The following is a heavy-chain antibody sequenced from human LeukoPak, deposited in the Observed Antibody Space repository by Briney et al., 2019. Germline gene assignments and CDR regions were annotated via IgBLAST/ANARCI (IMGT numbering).Heavy chain of an antibody. V-gene: IGHV1-46*01. CDR3: ARSSVTGHFDF. CDR2: INPSGGST. D-gene: IGHD6-19*01. Sequence: GASVKVSCRASGYTFTSYYMHWVRQAPGQGLEWMGIINPSGGSTSYAQQFQGGVTITTDKSTDTVFLELSSLRSQDTAVYYCARSSVTGHFDFWGQGTLVTVSS. J-gene: IGHJ4*02. CDR1: GYTFTSYY.